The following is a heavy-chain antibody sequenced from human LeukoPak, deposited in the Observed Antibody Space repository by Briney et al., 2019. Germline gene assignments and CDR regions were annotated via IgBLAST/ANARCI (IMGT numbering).Heavy chain of an antibody. CDR1: FGSMNSYY. J-gene: IGHJ5*02. CDR2: IYYTGTT. Sequence: SETLSLTCTVSFGSMNSYYWSWIRQPPGKGLEWIGYIYYTGTTNYHPSLKSRVTMSVDTSKNQFSLKLSSVTAADTAVYYCARDIPYSSSWFSWGQGTLVTVSS. D-gene: IGHD6-13*01. CDR3: ARDIPYSSSWFS. V-gene: IGHV4-59*12.